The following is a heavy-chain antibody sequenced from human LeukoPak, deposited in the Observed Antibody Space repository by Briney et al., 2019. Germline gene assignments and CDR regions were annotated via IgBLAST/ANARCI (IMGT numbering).Heavy chain of an antibody. V-gene: IGHV5-51*01. CDR2: IYPGDSDT. Sequence: GESLKISCKGFGYTFDIYWIGWVRQMPGKGLEWMGIIYPGDSDTRYIPSFQGQVTISADKSISTAYLQWSSLKASDTAMYYCARRVGSYWFFDYWGQGTLVTVSS. CDR1: GYTFDIYW. CDR3: ARRVGSYWFFDY. J-gene: IGHJ4*02. D-gene: IGHD1-26*01.